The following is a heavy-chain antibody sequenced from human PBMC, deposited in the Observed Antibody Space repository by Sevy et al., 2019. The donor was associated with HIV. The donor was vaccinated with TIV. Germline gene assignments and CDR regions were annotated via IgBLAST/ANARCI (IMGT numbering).Heavy chain of an antibody. CDR2: ISWNSGSI. Sequence: SLRLSCAASGFTFDDYAMHWVRQAPGKGLEWVSGISWNSGSIGYADSVKGRFTISRDNAKNSLYLQMNSLRAEDTALYYCAKLGLKQWLVPYFDYWGQGTLVTVSS. CDR3: AKLGLKQWLVPYFDY. D-gene: IGHD6-19*01. J-gene: IGHJ4*02. V-gene: IGHV3-9*01. CDR1: GFTFDDYA.